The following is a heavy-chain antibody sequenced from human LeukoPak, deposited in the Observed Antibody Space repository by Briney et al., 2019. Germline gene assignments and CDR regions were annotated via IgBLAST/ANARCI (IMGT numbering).Heavy chain of an antibody. CDR1: GGSVSSGSYY. CDR3: ARGPLLRFLDY. V-gene: IGHV4-61*01. CDR2: IYYGGST. J-gene: IGHJ4*02. Sequence: SETLSLTCTVSGGSVSSGSYYWSWIRQPPGKGLEWIGYIYYGGSTNYNPSLKSRVTISVDTSKNQFSLKLSSVTAADTAVYYCARGPLLRFLDYWGQGTLVTVSS. D-gene: IGHD3-10*01.